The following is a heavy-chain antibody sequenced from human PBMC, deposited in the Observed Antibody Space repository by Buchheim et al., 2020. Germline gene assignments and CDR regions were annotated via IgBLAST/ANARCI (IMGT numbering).Heavy chain of an antibody. Sequence: QVQLVESGGGVVQPGRSLRLSCAASGFTFSSYGMHWVRQAPGKGLEWVAVISYDGSNKYYADSVKGRFTISRDNFKNTLYLQMNSLRAEDTAVYYCAMPIAAAGIFNYWGQGTL. J-gene: IGHJ4*02. CDR2: ISYDGSNK. D-gene: IGHD6-13*01. CDR1: GFTFSSYG. CDR3: AMPIAAAGIFNY. V-gene: IGHV3-30*03.